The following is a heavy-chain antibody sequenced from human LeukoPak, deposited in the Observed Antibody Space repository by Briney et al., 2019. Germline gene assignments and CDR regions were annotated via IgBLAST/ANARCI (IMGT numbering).Heavy chain of an antibody. V-gene: IGHV3-21*04. CDR2: ISSSGSYI. CDR3: AKEYYDFWSGYPHDY. Sequence: PGGSLRLSCAASGFPFSLYSMTWVRQAPGRGLEWVSSISSSGSYIYYADSVKGRFTVSRDNAKISLFLQMNSLRAEDTAVYYCAKEYYDFWSGYPHDYWGQGTLVTVSS. D-gene: IGHD3-3*01. CDR1: GFPFSLYS. J-gene: IGHJ4*02.